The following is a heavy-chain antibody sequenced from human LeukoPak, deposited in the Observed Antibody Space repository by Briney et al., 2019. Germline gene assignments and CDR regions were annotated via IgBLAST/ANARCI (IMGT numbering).Heavy chain of an antibody. CDR1: GFTFSSYA. D-gene: IGHD3-22*01. V-gene: IGHV3-64*01. CDR3: ARTAMIVVVSGAFDI. Sequence: GGSLRLSCAASGFTFSSYAMHWVRQAPGKGLEYLSAISSNGGSTYYANSVKGRFTISRDNSKNTLYLQMGSLRAEDMAVYYCARTAMIVVVSGAFDIWGQGTMVTVSS. J-gene: IGHJ3*02. CDR2: ISSNGGST.